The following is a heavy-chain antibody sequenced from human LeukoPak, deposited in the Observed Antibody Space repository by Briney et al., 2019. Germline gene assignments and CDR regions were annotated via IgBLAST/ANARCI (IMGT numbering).Heavy chain of an antibody. D-gene: IGHD3-22*01. CDR1: GGSISADNF. CDR2: IHYSGST. V-gene: IGHV4-30-4*08. CDR3: ARTMYYYDSSGYSHFDY. J-gene: IGHJ4*02. Sequence: SQTLSLTCTVSGGSISADNFWSWIRQPPGKGLEWIGYIHYSGSTYYNPSLKSRVTISVDRSKNQFSLQLNSVTPEDTAVYYCARTMYYYDSSGYSHFDYWGQGTLVTVSS.